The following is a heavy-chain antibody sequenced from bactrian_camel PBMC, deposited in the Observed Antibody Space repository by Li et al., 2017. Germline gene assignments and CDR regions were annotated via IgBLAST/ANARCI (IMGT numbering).Heavy chain of an antibody. CDR3: VTSAALADFAY. Sequence: VQLVESGGGLVQPGGSLRLSCAASGFTFSTYYMSWVRQAPGNECDLVSAIRSDGHTYYAASLKGRFTISGDNAANTVYLQMNSLRPEDTAVYYCVTSAALADFAYWGQGTQVTVS. CDR1: GFTFSTYY. V-gene: IGHV3S40*01. J-gene: IGHJ6*01. CDR2: IRSDGHT.